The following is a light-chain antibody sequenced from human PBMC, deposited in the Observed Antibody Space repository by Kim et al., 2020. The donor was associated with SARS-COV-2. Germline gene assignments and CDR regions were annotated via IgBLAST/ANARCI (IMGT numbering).Light chain of an antibody. J-gene: IGLJ2*01. CDR1: SLRKYY. CDR3: MSRDSRAKVV. CDR2: AKD. Sequence: SSELTQDPAVSVALGQTVTITCQGDSLRKYYATWYQQKASQAPVLVFYAKDKRPSGVPDRFSGSSSGNTASLTITGAQAADEADYYCMSRDSRAKVVFGG. V-gene: IGLV3-19*01.